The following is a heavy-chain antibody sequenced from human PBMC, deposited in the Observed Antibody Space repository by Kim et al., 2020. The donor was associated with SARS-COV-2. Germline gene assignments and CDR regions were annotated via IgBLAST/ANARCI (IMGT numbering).Heavy chain of an antibody. CDR1: GGTFSRYA. CDR3: AKAAIGDDGDDAYDI. D-gene: IGHD4-17*01. V-gene: IGHV1-69*13. CDR2: IIPIFAKA. Sequence: SVKVSCKASGGTFSRYAISWVRQAPGQGLEWMGGIIPIFAKANHAQRFQGRVTITADESTSTAYMELSSLRSEDTAVYYCAKAAIGDDGDDAYDIWGQG. J-gene: IGHJ3*02.